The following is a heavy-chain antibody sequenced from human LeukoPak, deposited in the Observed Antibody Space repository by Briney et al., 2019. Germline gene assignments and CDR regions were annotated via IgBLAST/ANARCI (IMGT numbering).Heavy chain of an antibody. Sequence: PSETLSLTCTVSGGSISSGGYYWSWIRQPPGKGLEWIGYIYHSGSTYYNPSLKSRVTISVDRSKNQFSLKLSSVTAADTAVYYCARARGGYCSSTSCRHGYMDVWGKGTTVTVSS. J-gene: IGHJ6*03. V-gene: IGHV4-30-2*01. CDR2: IYHSGST. CDR3: ARARGGYCSSTSCRHGYMDV. D-gene: IGHD2-2*01. CDR1: GGSISSGGYY.